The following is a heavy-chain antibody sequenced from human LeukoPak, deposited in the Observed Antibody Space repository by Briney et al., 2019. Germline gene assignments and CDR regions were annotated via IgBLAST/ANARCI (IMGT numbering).Heavy chain of an antibody. Sequence: GGSLRLSCAASGFTFSTYWMSWVRQAPGKGLEWVAKINEDGSEKYYVDSVKGRFTISRDNARNSLYVQMSSLRPEDTAVYYCTRTSGDPFDYWGEGTLATVSS. V-gene: IGHV3-7*01. J-gene: IGHJ4*02. CDR2: INEDGSEK. D-gene: IGHD4-17*01. CDR3: TRTSGDPFDY. CDR1: GFTFSTYW.